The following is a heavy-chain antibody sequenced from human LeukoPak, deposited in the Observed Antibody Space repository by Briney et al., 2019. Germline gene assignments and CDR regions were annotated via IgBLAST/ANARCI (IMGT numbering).Heavy chain of an antibody. V-gene: IGHV1-24*01. CDR2: FDPEDGET. D-gene: IGHD3-10*01. J-gene: IGHJ6*04. CDR3: ATERGMVRGLGGYGMDV. CDR1: GYTLTELS. Sequence: ASVKVSCKVSGYTLTELSMHWVRQAPGKGLEWMGGFDPEDGETIYAQKFQGRVTMTEDTSTDTAYMELSSLRSEDTAVYYWATERGMVRGLGGYGMDVWGKGTTVTVSS.